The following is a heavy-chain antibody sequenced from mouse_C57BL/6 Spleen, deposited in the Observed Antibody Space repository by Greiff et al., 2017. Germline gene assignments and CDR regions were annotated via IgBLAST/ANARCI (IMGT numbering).Heavy chain of an antibody. V-gene: IGHV14-2*01. J-gene: IGHJ3*01. D-gene: IGHD2-1*01. CDR1: GFNIKDYY. CDR2: FDPEDGDT. Sequence: EVKLVESGAELVKPGASVKLSCTASGFNIKDYYMHWVKQRTEQGLEWIGRFDPEDGDTKYAPKFQGKATITADTSSNPAYLQLSSLTSKDTAVYYCARRYGNYCAYWGQGTLVTVSA. CDR3: ARRYGNYCAY.